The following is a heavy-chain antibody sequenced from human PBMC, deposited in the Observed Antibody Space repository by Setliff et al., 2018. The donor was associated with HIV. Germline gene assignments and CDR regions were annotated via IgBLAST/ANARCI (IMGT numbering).Heavy chain of an antibody. D-gene: IGHD4-17*01. CDR1: GSSFSSGIYY. J-gene: IGHJ4*02. CDR2: ISYSGST. V-gene: IGHV4-31*03. CDR3: ARAIRRAPPSDYLPGDCFDS. Sequence: SETLSLTCNVSGSSFSSGIYYWTWIRQQPGKGLEWIGYISYSGSTYYNPSLKSRLTMSIDTSKSHFSLNLNSVTAADTAVYYCARAIRRAPPSDYLPGDCFDSWGQGTLVTVSS.